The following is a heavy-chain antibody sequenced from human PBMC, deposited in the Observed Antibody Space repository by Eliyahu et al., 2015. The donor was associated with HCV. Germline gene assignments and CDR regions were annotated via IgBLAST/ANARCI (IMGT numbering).Heavy chain of an antibody. CDR1: GFTFSSYS. J-gene: IGHJ3*02. CDR2: ISSSSSYI. Sequence: EVQLVESGGGLVKPGGSLRLSCAASGFTFSSYSMNWVRQAPGKGLEWVSSISSSSSYIYYADSVKGRFTISRDNAKNSLYLQMNSLRAEDTAVYYCARDRFFYDILTPDAFDIWGQGTMVTVSS. CDR3: ARDRFFYDILTPDAFDI. D-gene: IGHD3-9*01. V-gene: IGHV3-21*01.